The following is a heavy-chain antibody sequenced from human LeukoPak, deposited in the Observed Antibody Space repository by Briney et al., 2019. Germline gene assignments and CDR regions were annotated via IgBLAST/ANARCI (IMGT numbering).Heavy chain of an antibody. V-gene: IGHV1-18*01. CDR1: GYTFTSYG. J-gene: IGHJ4*02. CDR3: ARGDYGDYFDY. CDR2: ISAYNGNT. D-gene: IGHD4-17*01. Sequence: ASVKVSCKASGYTFTSYGISWVRQAPGQGLEWMGWISAYNGNTNYAQKFQGRVTMTRDTSISTAYMELSRLRSDDTAVYYCARGDYGDYFDYWGQGTLVTVSS.